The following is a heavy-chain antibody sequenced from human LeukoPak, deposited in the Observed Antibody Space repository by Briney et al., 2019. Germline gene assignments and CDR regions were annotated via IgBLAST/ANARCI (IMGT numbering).Heavy chain of an antibody. CDR1: GVSLRTSGGG. D-gene: IGHD3-10*02. V-gene: IGHV2-5*02. CDR2: SYWDDDK. J-gene: IGHJ4*02. CDR3: AHRQSSYVRGAGVGSFDY. Sequence: SGPTLVHPTRPLTLTCTFSGVSLRTSGGGVGWIRQPPEKDLEWLALSYWDDDKRYIPSLKSRLTITKDTSKNQVVLTMTNMDPVDTATYYCAHRQSSYVRGAGVGSFDYGGQGTLVTVSS.